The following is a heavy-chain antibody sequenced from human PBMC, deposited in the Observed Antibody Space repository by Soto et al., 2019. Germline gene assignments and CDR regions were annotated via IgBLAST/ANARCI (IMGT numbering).Heavy chain of an antibody. CDR2: ISYSGST. CDR3: ARVDYSNYKSYYYGMDV. V-gene: IGHV4-31*03. CDR1: GGSISSGGYY. Sequence: SETLSLTCTVSGGSISSGGYYWSWIRQHPGTGLEWIGHISYSGSTYYNTSLKNRVTISVDTSRNQFSLIVNSVTAADTAVYYCARVDYSNYKSYYYGMDVWGQGTTVTVSS. D-gene: IGHD4-4*01. J-gene: IGHJ6*02.